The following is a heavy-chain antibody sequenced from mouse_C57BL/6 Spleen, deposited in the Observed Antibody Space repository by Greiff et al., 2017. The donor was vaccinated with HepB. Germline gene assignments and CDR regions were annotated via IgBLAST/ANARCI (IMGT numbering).Heavy chain of an antibody. J-gene: IGHJ2*01. D-gene: IGHD1-1*01. Sequence: EVQLQESGPGLVKPSQSLSLTCSVTGYSITSGYYWNWIRQFPGNKLEWMGYISYDGSNNYNPSLKNRISITRDTSKNQFFLKLNSVTTEDTATYYCAREGTSITTVVAPFDYWGQGTTLTVSS. CDR3: AREGTSITTVVAPFDY. CDR1: GYSITSGYY. V-gene: IGHV3-6*01. CDR2: ISYDGSN.